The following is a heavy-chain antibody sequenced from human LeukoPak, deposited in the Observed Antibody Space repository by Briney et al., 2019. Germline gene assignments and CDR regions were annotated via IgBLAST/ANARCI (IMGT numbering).Heavy chain of an antibody. CDR2: INYSGDT. J-gene: IGHJ4*02. CDR3: SRLQWFGDLGNF. Sequence: GSLRLSCAASGFTFSSYWMSWVRQPPGKALEWIGSINYSGDTYYNPSLKSRVTISVDTSNNQFSLNLNSVTAADTAVYFCSRLQWFGDLGNFWGQGILVTVSS. CDR1: GFTFSSYW. D-gene: IGHD3-10*01. V-gene: IGHV4-39*01.